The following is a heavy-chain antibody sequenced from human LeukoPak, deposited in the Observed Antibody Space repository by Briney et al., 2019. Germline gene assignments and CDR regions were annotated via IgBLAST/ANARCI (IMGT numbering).Heavy chain of an antibody. J-gene: IGHJ4*02. Sequence: ASVKVACKTAGYYFAIFGIAWERQAHRGVLEWNGWVTPYSETTNSAQKFQGRLTMTTDTSTSTAYMDLRSLRSDDTAVYYCARDPRHKYGNFDNWGQGTLVTVSS. CDR3: ARDPRHKYGNFDN. CDR2: VTPYSETT. CDR1: GYYFAIFG. V-gene: IGHV1-18*01. D-gene: IGHD2/OR15-2a*01.